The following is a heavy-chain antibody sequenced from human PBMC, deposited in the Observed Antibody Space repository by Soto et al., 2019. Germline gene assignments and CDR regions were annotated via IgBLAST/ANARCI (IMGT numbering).Heavy chain of an antibody. CDR3: ARGRSRDYSNYYYYGMDV. CDR2: MNPNSGNT. V-gene: IGHV1-8*01. CDR1: GYTFTSYD. D-gene: IGHD4-4*01. Sequence: ASVKVSCKASGYTFTSYDINWVRQATGQGLEWMGWMNPNSGNTSYAQKFQGRVTMTRNTSISTAYMELSSLRSEDTAVYYCARGRSRDYSNYYYYGMDVWGQGTTVTVSS. J-gene: IGHJ6*02.